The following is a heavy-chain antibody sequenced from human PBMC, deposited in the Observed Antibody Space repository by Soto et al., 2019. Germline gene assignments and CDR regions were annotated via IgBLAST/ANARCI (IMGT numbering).Heavy chain of an antibody. D-gene: IGHD2-21*01. V-gene: IGHV3-53*01. CDR3: ATELIARYGMDV. CDR1: GFTVSGNY. J-gene: IGHJ6*02. CDR2: IYTDDNI. Sequence: EVQLVESGGGLVQPGGSLRLSCAASGFTVSGNYVTWVRQAPGKGLEWVSVIYTDDNIYYADSVTGRFTISRDNSKNTLYLQMNRLRVGDTAVCYWATELIARYGMDVGGQGTTVAVSS.